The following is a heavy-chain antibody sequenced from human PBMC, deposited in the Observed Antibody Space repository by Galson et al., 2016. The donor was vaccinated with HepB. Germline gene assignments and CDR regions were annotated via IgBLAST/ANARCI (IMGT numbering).Heavy chain of an antibody. D-gene: IGHD2-15*01. J-gene: IGHJ3*02. Sequence: VKVSCKASGYTFTSYYMHWVRQAPGQGLEWVGIVNPSGGSTSYAQKFQGRVTMTRDTSTSTVYMELSSLRSEDTAVYYCARQGKGGTAQGYGDAFDIWGQGTMVTVSS. V-gene: IGHV1-46*01. CDR1: GYTFTSYY. CDR3: ARQGKGGTAQGYGDAFDI. CDR2: VNPSGGST.